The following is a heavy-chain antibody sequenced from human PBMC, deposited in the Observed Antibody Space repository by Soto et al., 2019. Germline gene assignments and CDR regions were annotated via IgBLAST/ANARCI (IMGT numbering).Heavy chain of an antibody. CDR2: IWYDGSNK. CDR1: GFTFSSYV. V-gene: IGHV3-33*01. CDR3: ARDPQPLRDYYYGMDV. Sequence: QVQLVESGGGVVLPGRSLRLSCAASGFTFSSYVMHWVRQAPGKGLEWVAVIWYDGSNKYYVDSVKGRFTISRDNSKNTLYLQMNSLRAEDTALYYGARDPQPLRDYYYGMDVWGQGTTVTVSS. J-gene: IGHJ6*02. D-gene: IGHD3-3*01.